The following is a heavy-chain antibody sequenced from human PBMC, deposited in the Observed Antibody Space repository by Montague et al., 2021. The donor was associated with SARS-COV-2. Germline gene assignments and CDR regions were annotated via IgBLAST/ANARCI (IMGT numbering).Heavy chain of an antibody. V-gene: IGHV4-34*01. J-gene: IGHJ4*02. Sequence: SETLSLTCAVYGVSFSDYHWTWIRQSPGGGLERIGQINYGGSTKYNPSLRSRVTISIDTSKNQCSLKLTSVTAADTAVYYCARGAHGYWGQGTLVTVSS. CDR1: GVSFSDYH. CDR2: INYGGST. CDR3: ARGAHGY.